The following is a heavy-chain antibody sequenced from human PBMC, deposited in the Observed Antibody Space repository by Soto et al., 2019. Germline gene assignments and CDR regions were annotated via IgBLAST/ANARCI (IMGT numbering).Heavy chain of an antibody. J-gene: IGHJ5*02. CDR2: IYWDDDK. CDR1: GGSISSGGYS. Sequence: TLSLTCAVSGGSISSGGYSWSWIRQPPGKALEWLALIYWDDDKRYSPSLKSRLTITKDTSKNQVVLTMTNMDPVDTATYYCAPTYYYDSSGYYYVHPWGQGTLVTVSS. V-gene: IGHV2-5*08. D-gene: IGHD3-22*01. CDR3: APTYYYDSSGYYYVHP.